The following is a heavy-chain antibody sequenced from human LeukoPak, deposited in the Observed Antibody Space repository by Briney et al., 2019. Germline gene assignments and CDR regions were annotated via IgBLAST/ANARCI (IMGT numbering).Heavy chain of an antibody. J-gene: IGHJ6*02. Sequence: GGSLRLSCAASGFTFSDYYMSWIRQAPGKGLEWVSYISSSGSTIYYADSVKGRFTISRDNAKNSLYLQMNSLRAEDTAVYYCGRNRSRGWSNGMDVGAQGTTVTVPS. D-gene: IGHD6-19*01. CDR2: ISSSGSTI. V-gene: IGHV3-11*01. CDR3: GRNRSRGWSNGMDV. CDR1: GFTFSDYY.